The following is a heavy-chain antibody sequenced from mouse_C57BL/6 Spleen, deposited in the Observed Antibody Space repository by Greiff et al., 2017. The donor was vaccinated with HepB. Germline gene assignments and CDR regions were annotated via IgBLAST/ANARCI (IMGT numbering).Heavy chain of an antibody. V-gene: IGHV5-16*01. J-gene: IGHJ4*01. CDR2: INYDGSST. CDR1: GFTFSDYY. Sequence: DVQLVESEGGLVQPGRSMKLSCTASGFTFSDYYMAWVRQVPEKGLEWVANINYDGSSTYYLDSLKSRFIISRDNAKNILYLQMSSLKSEDTATYYCARGGYYVMDYWGQGTSVTVSS. CDR3: ARGGYYVMDY.